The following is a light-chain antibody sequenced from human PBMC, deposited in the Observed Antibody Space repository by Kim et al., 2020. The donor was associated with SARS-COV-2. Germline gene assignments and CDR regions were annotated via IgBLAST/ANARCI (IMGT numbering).Light chain of an antibody. CDR3: CSYAGSGTFV. CDR2: EVT. J-gene: IGLJ1*01. Sequence: QSITISCTGTSSDVGSYSLVSWYQQYRGKAPKLMIYEVTKWPSGVSTRFSGSKSGNTASLTISGLQAEDEADYYCCSYAGSGTFVFGPGTKVTVL. V-gene: IGLV2-23*02. CDR1: SSDVGSYSL.